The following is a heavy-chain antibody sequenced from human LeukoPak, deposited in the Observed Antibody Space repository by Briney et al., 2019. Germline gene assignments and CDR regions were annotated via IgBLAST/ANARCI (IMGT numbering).Heavy chain of an antibody. D-gene: IGHD3-10*01. J-gene: IGHJ3*02. CDR3: AKGILWFGELFPFDAFDI. CDR1: GFTFSSYW. V-gene: IGHV3-23*01. CDR2: ISGSGGST. Sequence: PGGSLRLSCAASGFTFSSYWMHWVRQAPGKGLVWVSAISGSGGSTYYADSVKGRFTISRDNSKNTLNLQMNSLRAEDTAVYYCAKGILWFGELFPFDAFDIWGQGTMVTVSS.